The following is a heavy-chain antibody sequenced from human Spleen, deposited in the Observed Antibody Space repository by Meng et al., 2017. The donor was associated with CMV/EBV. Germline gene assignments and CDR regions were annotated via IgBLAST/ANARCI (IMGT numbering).Heavy chain of an antibody. CDR2: LWYDGRNK. J-gene: IGHJ6*02. V-gene: IGHV3-33*01. Sequence: LKISCAASGFTLRSYGMHWVRQAPGKGLEWVAVLWYDGRNKYYADSVKGRFTIFRDNSNNTLYLQMNSLRDEDTAVYYCARDYCSSTSCGIYGMDVWGQGTTVTVSS. CDR3: ARDYCSSTSCGIYGMDV. CDR1: GFTLRSYG. D-gene: IGHD2-2*01.